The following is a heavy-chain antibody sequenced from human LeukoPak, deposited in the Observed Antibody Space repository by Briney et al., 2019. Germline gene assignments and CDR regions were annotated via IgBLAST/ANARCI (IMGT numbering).Heavy chain of an antibody. CDR2: IYSGGST. D-gene: IGHD6-19*01. CDR1: GFTVSSNY. J-gene: IGHJ6*03. CDR3: ARDLRSSGSYYYMDV. V-gene: IGHV3-66*02. Sequence: PGGSLRLSCAASGFTVSSNYMSGVRQAPGKGLKWVSVIYSGGSTYYSDSVKGRFTISRDNSKNTLYLQMNSLRAEDTAVYYCARDLRSSGSYYYMDVWGKGTTVTVSS.